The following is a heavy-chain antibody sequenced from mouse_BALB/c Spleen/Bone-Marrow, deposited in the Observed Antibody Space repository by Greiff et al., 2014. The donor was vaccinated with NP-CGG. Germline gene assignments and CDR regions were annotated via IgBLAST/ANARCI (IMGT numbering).Heavy chain of an antibody. CDR2: IDPANGNT. CDR3: AQGYDWAMDY. D-gene: IGHD2-14*01. V-gene: IGHV14-3*02. J-gene: IGHJ4*01. Sequence: ELQLQQSGAELVKPGASVKLSCTASGFNIKDTYIHWVKQRPEQGLEWIGRIDPANGNTKYDPKFQGKATITTDTSSNTAYLQLSSLTSEDTAVYYCAQGYDWAMDYWGQGTSVTVSS. CDR1: GFNIKDTY.